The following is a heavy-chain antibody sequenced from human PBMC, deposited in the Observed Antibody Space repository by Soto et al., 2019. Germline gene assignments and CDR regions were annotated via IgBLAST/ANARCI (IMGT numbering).Heavy chain of an antibody. CDR1: GGSISSYY. CDR2: IYYSGST. CDR3: ARDTYGGYDY. V-gene: IGHV4-59*01. J-gene: IGHJ4*02. Sequence: SETLSLTCTVSGGSISSYYWSWIRQPPGKGLEWIGYIYYSGSTNYNPSLKSRVTISVDTSKNQFSLKLSSVTAADTAVYYCARDTYGGYDYWGQGTLVTVSS. D-gene: IGHD5-12*01.